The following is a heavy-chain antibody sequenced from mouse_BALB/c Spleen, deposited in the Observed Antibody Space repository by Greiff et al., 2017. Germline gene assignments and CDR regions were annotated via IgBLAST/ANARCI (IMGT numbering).Heavy chain of an antibody. CDR3: NAGGNYWYFDY. V-gene: IGHV14-4*02. J-gene: IGHJ2*01. CDR1: GFNIKDYY. CDR2: IDPENGDT. Sequence: VQLQQSGAELVRSGASVKLSCTASGFNIKDYYMHWVKQRPEQGLEWIGWIDPENGDTEYAPKFQGKATMTADTSSNTAYLQLSSLTSEDTAVYYCNAGGNYWYFDYWGQGTTLTGSS. D-gene: IGHD2-1*01.